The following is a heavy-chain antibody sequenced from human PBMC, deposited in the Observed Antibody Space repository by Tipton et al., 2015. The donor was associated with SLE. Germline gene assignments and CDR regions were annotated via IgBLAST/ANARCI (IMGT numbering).Heavy chain of an antibody. CDR2: IYTSGST. D-gene: IGHD5-18*01. CDR3: AREMSARAFDI. CDR1: GGSISSYY. V-gene: IGHV4-4*07. J-gene: IGHJ3*02. Sequence: TLSLTCTVSGGSISSYYWSWIRQPAGKGLEWIGRIYTSGSTNYNPSLKSRVTISVDTSKNQFSLKVGSVIAADTAVYYCAREMSARAFDIWGQGTMVTVSS.